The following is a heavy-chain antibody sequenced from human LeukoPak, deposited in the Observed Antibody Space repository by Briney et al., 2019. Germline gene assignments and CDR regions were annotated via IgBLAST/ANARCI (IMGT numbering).Heavy chain of an antibody. CDR1: GPTLSSYA. CDR3: AKDLVCSSTSCEGAFDI. CDR2: TSGSGGST. Sequence: PGGSLSLSCAVSGPTLSSYAMSWVRQAPRKGLEWVSATSGSGGSTYYADSVKGRFTISRDNSKNTLYLQMNSLRAEDTAVYYCAKDLVCSSTSCEGAFDIWGQGTMVTVSS. V-gene: IGHV3-23*01. D-gene: IGHD2-2*01. J-gene: IGHJ3*02.